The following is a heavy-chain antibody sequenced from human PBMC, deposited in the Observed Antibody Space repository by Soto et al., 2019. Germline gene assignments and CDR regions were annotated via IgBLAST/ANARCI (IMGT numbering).Heavy chain of an antibody. V-gene: IGHV4-34*09. CDR2: ISNSGST. CDR1: GGSFRNYY. Sequence: PSETLSLTCGVYGGSFRNYYWIWVRQPPGKGLEWIGYISNSGSTFYNPSLRSRVTTSVDTSKNQFSLKLSSVTAADTAVYYCARGGDTDAFDTWGQGTMVTVSS. D-gene: IGHD1-26*01. J-gene: IGHJ3*02. CDR3: ARGGDTDAFDT.